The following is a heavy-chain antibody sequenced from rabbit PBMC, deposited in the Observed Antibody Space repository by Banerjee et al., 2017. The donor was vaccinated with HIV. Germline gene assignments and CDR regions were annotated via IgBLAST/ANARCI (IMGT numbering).Heavy chain of an antibody. Sequence: QQQLEESGGGLVKPGGTLTLTCKASGFDFSSNAMCWVRQAPGKGLEWIACINTSSGNTVYANWAKGRFTISKTSSTTVTLQMTSLTAADTATYFCARDLAGVIGWNFGLWGPGTLVTVS. D-gene: IGHD4-1*01. V-gene: IGHV1S45*01. CDR2: INTSSGNT. J-gene: IGHJ4*01. CDR3: ARDLAGVIGWNFGL. CDR1: GFDFSSNA.